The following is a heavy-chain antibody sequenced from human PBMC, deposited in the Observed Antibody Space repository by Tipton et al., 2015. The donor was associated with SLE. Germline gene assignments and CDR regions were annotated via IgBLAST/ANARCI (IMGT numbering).Heavy chain of an antibody. D-gene: IGHD4-17*01. V-gene: IGHV3-74*01. CDR2: IDSDGTIT. CDR1: GGSFRGYY. CDR3: ARDSIPYGDHPGIFDY. J-gene: IGHJ4*02. Sequence: LSLTCAVNGGSFRGYYWGWIRQAPGKGLMWVSRIDSDGTITNYADTVKGRFTISRDNAKDTLYLQMNSLRAEDTAVYYCARDSIPYGDHPGIFDYWGKGTPVTVSS.